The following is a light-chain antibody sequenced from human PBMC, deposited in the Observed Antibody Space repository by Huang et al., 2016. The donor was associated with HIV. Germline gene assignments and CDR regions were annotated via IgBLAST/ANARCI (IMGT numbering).Light chain of an antibody. CDR2: WAS. CDR3: HQYYATGM. J-gene: IGKJ1*01. CDR1: QSLLYSSNNKNY. Sequence: ATINCKSSQSLLYSSNNKNYLAWYQQKPGQPPKLLIYWASTRESGVPDRFSGSGSETDFTLTISSLQAEDVAVYYCHQYYATGMFGQGTKVEI. V-gene: IGKV4-1*01.